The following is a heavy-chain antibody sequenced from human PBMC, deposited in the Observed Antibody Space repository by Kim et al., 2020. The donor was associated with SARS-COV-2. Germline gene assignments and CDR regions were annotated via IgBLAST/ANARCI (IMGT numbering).Heavy chain of an antibody. D-gene: IGHD2-21*01. CDR1: GFTFSSYS. V-gene: IGHV3-48*04. CDR3: ARGRGGLLGA. Sequence: GGSLRLSCAASGFTFSSYSMNWVRQAPGKGLEWVSYISSSSSTIYYADSVKGRFTISRDNAKNSLYLQMNSLRAEDTAVYYCARGRGGLLGAWGQGTLVTVSS. J-gene: IGHJ4*02. CDR2: ISSSSSTI.